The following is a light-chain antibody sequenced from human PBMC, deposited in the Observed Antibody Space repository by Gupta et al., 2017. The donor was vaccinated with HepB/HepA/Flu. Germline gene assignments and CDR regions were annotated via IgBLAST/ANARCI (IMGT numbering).Light chain of an antibody. CDR1: QSVRSN. Sequence: EIVMTQSAATLSVSPGEKVTLSCRASQSVRSNFAWFQQKRGQVPRLLIYAASTRAAGVPARFSGSGSGTEFTLTISRLQSEDVAHYYCQQDHKWPLTFGGGTKVEIK. V-gene: IGKV3-15*01. CDR3: QQDHKWPLT. CDR2: AAS. J-gene: IGKJ4*01.